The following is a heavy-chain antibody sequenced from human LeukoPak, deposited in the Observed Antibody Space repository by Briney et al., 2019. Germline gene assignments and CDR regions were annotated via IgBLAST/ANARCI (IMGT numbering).Heavy chain of an antibody. D-gene: IGHD3-10*01. V-gene: IGHV3-15*01. Sequence: GGSLRLSCAASGFTFSNAWMSWVRQAPGKGLEWVGRIKSKTDGGTTDYAAPVKGRFTISRDDSKNTLYLLMNSLKTEDTAVYYCTTKTALWVRGVNVDYWGQGTLVTVSS. CDR1: GFTFSNAW. J-gene: IGHJ4*02. CDR2: IKSKTDGGTT. CDR3: TTKTALWVRGVNVDY.